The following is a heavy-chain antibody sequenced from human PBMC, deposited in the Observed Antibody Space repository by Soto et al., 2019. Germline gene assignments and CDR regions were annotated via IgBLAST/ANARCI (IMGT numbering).Heavy chain of an antibody. CDR2: ISGYNGDI. CDR1: GYTFNRHG. J-gene: IGHJ4*02. V-gene: IGHV1-18*04. D-gene: IGHD1-26*01. CDR3: ARVRIVGAREIDF. Sequence: QVHQVQSGGEVKKPGGSVKVSCKASGYTFNRHGITWVRQAPGQGLEWMGSISGYNGDINYEQKFQGRVTLSSDTLTSTVYLELKSLSFDDTAVSYCARVRIVGAREIDFWGQGTLVTVSS.